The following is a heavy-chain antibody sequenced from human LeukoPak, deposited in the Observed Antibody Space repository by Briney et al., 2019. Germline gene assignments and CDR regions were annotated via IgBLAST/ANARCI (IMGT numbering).Heavy chain of an antibody. CDR3: ARGGNGAVADNWFDP. CDR2: IYYRGST. Sequence: SETLSLTCTVSGDSMTSTSHFWGWVRQPPGKGLEWIGNIYYRGSTYCNPSLKSRVTISVDTSKNQFSLKLSSVTAADTAVYYCARGGNGAVADNWFDPWGQGTLVTVSS. D-gene: IGHD6-19*01. CDR1: GDSMTSTSHF. J-gene: IGHJ5*02. V-gene: IGHV4-39*07.